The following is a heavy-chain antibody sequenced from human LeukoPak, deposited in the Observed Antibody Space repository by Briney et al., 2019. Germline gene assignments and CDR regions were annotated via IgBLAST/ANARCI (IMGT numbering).Heavy chain of an antibody. CDR1: GYTFTTYD. D-gene: IGHD5-24*01. CDR3: ARTVEMATIGLDY. CDR2: INPSGGST. Sequence: ASVTVSCKASGYTFTTYDINWVRQAPGQGLEWMGIINPSGGSTSYAQKFQGRVTMTRDTSTSTVYMELSSLRSEDTAVYYCARTVEMATIGLDYWGQGTLVTVSS. J-gene: IGHJ4*02. V-gene: IGHV1-46*01.